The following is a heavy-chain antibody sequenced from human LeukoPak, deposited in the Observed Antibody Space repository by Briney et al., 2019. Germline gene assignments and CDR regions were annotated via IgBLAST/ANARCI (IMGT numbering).Heavy chain of an antibody. D-gene: IGHD4-17*01. CDR2: INPSGGST. CDR3: ARGLLPDGDYVVWSAFDI. J-gene: IGHJ3*02. V-gene: IGHV1-46*01. Sequence: ASVKVSCKASGYTFTSYYMHWVRQAPGQGLEWMGIINPSGGSTSYAQKFQGRVAMTRDTSTSTVYMELSSLRSEDTAVYYCARGLLPDGDYVVWSAFDIWGQGTMVTVSS. CDR1: GYTFTSYY.